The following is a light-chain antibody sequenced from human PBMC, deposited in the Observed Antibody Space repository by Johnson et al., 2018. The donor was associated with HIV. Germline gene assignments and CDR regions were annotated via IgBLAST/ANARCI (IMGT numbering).Light chain of an antibody. CDR2: DNN. CDR1: SSNVGSSF. CDR3: GIWDASLSPLYV. V-gene: IGLV1-51*01. Sequence: QAVLTQPPSVSAAPGQTVTISCSGSSSNVGSSFVSWYRQVPGTAPKLLIYDNNKRPSGIPDRFSGSKSGATATRGITGRPTGDEADYYCGIWDASLSPLYVFGTGTTITVL. J-gene: IGLJ1*01.